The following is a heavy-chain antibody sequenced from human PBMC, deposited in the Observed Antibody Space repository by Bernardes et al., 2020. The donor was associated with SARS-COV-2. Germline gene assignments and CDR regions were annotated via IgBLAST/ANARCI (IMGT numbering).Heavy chain of an antibody. CDR2: VSSSGGVT. J-gene: IGHJ4*02. V-gene: IGHV3-23*01. CDR3: TKVQGVRTAPPYFDS. D-gene: IGHD2-8*01. CDR1: GFTFGNYA. Sequence: GGSLRLSCVGSGFTFGNYAMSWVRQAQGRGLEWVSAVSSSGGVTYYADSVQGRFTISRDNSINTVHLKMNSLRPDDTAVYYCTKVQGVRTAPPYFDSWGQGILVSVSS.